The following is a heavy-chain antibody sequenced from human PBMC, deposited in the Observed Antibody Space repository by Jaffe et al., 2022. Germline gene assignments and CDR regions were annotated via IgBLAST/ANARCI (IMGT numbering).Heavy chain of an antibody. D-gene: IGHD3-10*01. V-gene: IGHV3-23*01. CDR3: AKSAPVDDFQGVSSEFDY. CDR2: ISGSGGST. CDR1: GFTFSSYA. J-gene: IGHJ4*02. Sequence: EVQLLESGGGLVQPGGSLRLSCAASGFTFSSYAMSWVRQAPGKGLEWVSAISGSGGSTYYADSVKGRFTISRDNSKNTLYLQMNSLRAEDTAVYYCAKSAPVDDFQGVSSEFDYWGQGTLVTVSS.